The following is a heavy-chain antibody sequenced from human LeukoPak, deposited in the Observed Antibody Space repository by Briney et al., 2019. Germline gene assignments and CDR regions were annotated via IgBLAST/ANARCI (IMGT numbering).Heavy chain of an antibody. J-gene: IGHJ4*02. D-gene: IGHD7-27*01. Sequence: PSETLSLTCAVYGGSFSGYYWSWIRQPPGKGLEWIGEINHSGSTNYNPSLKSRVTISVDTSKNQFSLKLSSVTAADTAVYYCARMMGISGYYFDYWGRGTLVTVSS. CDR3: ARMMGISGYYFDY. CDR1: GGSFSGYY. CDR2: INHSGST. V-gene: IGHV4-34*01.